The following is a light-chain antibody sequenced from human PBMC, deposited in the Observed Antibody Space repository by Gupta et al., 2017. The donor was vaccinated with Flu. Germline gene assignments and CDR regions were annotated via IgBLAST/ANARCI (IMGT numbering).Light chain of an antibody. CDR1: SSGSGSTKY. CDR3: CALAMSSSVSV. Sequence: VTFSCGMSSGSGSTKYVSWYHQHPRKAPTLMLYDISNRRSGGPDGFSAAKFVSTAAVTITAGQEADEADYYCCALAMSSSVSVFGGGTKLTVL. J-gene: IGLJ3*02. CDR2: DIS. V-gene: IGLV2-11*01.